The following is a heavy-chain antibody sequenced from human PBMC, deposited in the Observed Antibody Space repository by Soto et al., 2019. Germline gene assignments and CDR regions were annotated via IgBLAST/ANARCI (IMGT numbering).Heavy chain of an antibody. D-gene: IGHD3-16*01. Sequence: SLRLSCAASGFTFIIYSIRFFCQSPCKGREWVAVMWYDGTNKYYGESVKGRFTISRDNSENTLYLQMNSLRVEDTAVYYCARDATFGTKGGSFDIWGHGTLVTVSS. V-gene: IGHV3-33*01. CDR1: GFTFIIYS. CDR3: ARDATFGTKGGSFDI. J-gene: IGHJ3*02. CDR2: MWYDGTNK.